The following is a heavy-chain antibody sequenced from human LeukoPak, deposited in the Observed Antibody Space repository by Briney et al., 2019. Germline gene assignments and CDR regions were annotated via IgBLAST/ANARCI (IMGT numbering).Heavy chain of an antibody. CDR1: GFTFSSYS. D-gene: IGHD3-22*01. V-gene: IGHV3-48*02. CDR2: ISSRSDTM. CDR3: ARDEFGDSRL. J-gene: IGHJ4*02. Sequence: GGSLRLSCAASGFTFSSYSMNWARQAPGKGLEWVSYISSRSDTMYYADSVKGRFTISRDNAKNSLYLQMNSLRDVDTAVYYCARDEFGDSRLWGQGTLVTVSS.